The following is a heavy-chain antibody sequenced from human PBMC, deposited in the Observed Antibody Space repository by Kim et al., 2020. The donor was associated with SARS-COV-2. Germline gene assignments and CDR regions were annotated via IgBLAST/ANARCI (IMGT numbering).Heavy chain of an antibody. J-gene: IGHJ5*02. CDR3: ARVRCSRTSCYLMWFDP. CDR1: GGSISSYY. CDR2: IYTSGST. V-gene: IGHV4-4*07. Sequence: SETLSLTCTVSGGSISSYYWSWIRQPAGKGLEWIGRIYTSGSTNYNPSLKSRVTMSVDTSKNQFSLKLSSVTTADTAVYYCARVRCSRTSCYLMWFDPWGQGTLVTVSS. D-gene: IGHD2-2*01.